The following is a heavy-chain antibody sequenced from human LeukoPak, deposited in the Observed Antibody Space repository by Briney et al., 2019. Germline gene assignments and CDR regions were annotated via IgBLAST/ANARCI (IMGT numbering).Heavy chain of an antibody. V-gene: IGHV3-21*01. J-gene: IGHJ3*02. CDR1: GFTFSSYS. CDR3: ARGGTMIVHVFDI. CDR2: ISSSSTYI. Sequence: GGSLRLSCAASGFTFSSYSMNWVRQAPGKGLEWVSSISSSSTYIYYADSVKGRFTISRDNAKNSLYLQMNSLRAEDTAVYYCARGGTMIVHVFDIWAQGTRVTV. D-gene: IGHD3-22*01.